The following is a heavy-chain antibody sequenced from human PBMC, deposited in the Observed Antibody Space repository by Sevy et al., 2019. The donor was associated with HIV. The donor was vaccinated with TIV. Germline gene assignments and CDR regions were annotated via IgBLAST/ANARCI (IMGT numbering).Heavy chain of an antibody. V-gene: IGHV6-1*01. J-gene: IGHJ6*02. Sequence: SQTLSLTCAISGDSVSSNSAAWNWIRQSPSRGLEWLGRTYYRSKWYNDYAVSVKSRITINPDTSKNQFYLQLNSVTPEDTAVYYCARDRAGLIAVAGTGNYYYYGMDVWGQGTTVTVSS. D-gene: IGHD6-19*01. CDR2: TYYRSKWYN. CDR1: GDSVSSNSAA. CDR3: ARDRAGLIAVAGTGNYYYYGMDV.